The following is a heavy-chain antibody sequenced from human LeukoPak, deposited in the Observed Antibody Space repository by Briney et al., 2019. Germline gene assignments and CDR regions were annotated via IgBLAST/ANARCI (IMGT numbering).Heavy chain of an antibody. Sequence: GGSLRLSCAASGFTFSSYSMNWVRQAPGKGLEWVSSISSSSSCIYYADSVKGRFTISRDNAKNSLYLQMNSLRAEDTAVYYCARVVVWFGELLGNYFDYWGQGTLVTVSS. V-gene: IGHV3-21*04. CDR2: ISSSSSCI. D-gene: IGHD3-10*01. CDR1: GFTFSSYS. J-gene: IGHJ4*02. CDR3: ARVVVWFGELLGNYFDY.